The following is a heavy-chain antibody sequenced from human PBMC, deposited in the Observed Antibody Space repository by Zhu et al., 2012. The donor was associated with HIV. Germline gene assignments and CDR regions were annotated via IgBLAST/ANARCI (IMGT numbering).Heavy chain of an antibody. D-gene: IGHD4-23*01. CDR2: IYNSGNT. CDR1: RASISTYY. J-gene: IGHJ3*02. V-gene: IGHV4-59*01. CDR3: ARGLTVVTPASDAFDI. Sequence: QVQLQESGPGLVKPSETLSLTCTVSRASISTYYWNSIRQPPGKGLEWIGFIYNSGNTNYSPSLKSRVSISVDTSKNQFSLNLTSVTTADTAVYYCARGLTVVTPASDAFDIWGQGTMVTVSS.